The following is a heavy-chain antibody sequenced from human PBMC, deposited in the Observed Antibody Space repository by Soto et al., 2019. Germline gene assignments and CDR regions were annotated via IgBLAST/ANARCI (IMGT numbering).Heavy chain of an antibody. CDR2: ISSNGGTT. CDR1: GFTFSSYD. D-gene: IGHD1-7*01. CDR3: VRRVTGNYDY. Sequence: RLSCVASGFTFSSYDMHWVRQAPGKGLEYVSSISSNGGTTYYENSVKGRFTISRDNSKNTLKRQMGSLRAEDKAVYYCVRRVTGNYDYWGQGTLVTVSS. V-gene: IGHV3-64*01. J-gene: IGHJ4*02.